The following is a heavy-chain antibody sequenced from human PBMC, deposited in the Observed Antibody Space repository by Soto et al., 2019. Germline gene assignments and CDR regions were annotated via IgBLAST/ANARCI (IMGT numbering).Heavy chain of an antibody. J-gene: IGHJ5*02. V-gene: IGHV1-69*02. Sequence: QVQLVQSGAEVQKPGSSVKVSCAASGDTFSTYTITWLRQFPGQRLAWMGRIIPVLNKINYAQKFQGRVTLTANKDTYTVYMELSCLRSEDAAVYYCVRAYTVYEPSYGSWGQGTVVSVSS. CDR3: VRAYTVYEPSYGS. D-gene: IGHD5-12*01. CDR1: GDTFSTYT. CDR2: IIPVLNKI.